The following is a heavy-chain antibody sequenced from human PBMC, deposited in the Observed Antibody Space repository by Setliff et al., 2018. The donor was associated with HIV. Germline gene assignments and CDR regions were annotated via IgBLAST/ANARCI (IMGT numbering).Heavy chain of an antibody. D-gene: IGHD3-10*01. CDR2: ISEK. V-gene: IGHV3-11*06. CDR1: GGSISSGNYY. CDR3: AKDKGQKYADY. J-gene: IGHJ4*02. Sequence: LSLTCTVSGGSISSGNYYWSWIRQPAGKGLEWVSGISEKYCVDSVKGRFTISRDNAKNSLYLQMNSLRAEDTAVYYCAKDKGQKYADYWGQGTMVTVSS.